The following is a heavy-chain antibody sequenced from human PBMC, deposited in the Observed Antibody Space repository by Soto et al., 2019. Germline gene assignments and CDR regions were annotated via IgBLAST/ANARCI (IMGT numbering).Heavy chain of an antibody. J-gene: IGHJ4*02. V-gene: IGHV6-1*01. CDR3: ARTLRGRGVKYFDD. CDR2: TYYRSKWHY. Sequence: QAQLQQSGPGLVKPSQTLSLSCAISGDSVSNNSVAWNWVRQSPSRGLEWLGRTYYRSKWHYDYAPSVTSRITINPDTSKNHFSLQLNSVSPEDAAVYYCARTLRGRGVKYFDDCGQGTLVTVSS. D-gene: IGHD3-10*01. CDR1: GDSVSNNSVA.